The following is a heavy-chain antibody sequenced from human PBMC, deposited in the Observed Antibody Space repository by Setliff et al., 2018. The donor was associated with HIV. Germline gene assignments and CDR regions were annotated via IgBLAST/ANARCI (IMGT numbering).Heavy chain of an antibody. CDR1: GGSFSPYY. CDR2: INHGGTT. D-gene: IGHD2-2*01. J-gene: IGHJ4*02. V-gene: IGHV4-34*10. CDR3: ARLLRYCRSADRYRAFDF. Sequence: SETLSLTCAVYGGSFSPYYWAWIRQPPGKGLEWVAEINHGGTTNYNPSLKSRITMSINTSEKQSYLKLNSVTAADTAVYYCARLLRYCRSADRYRAFDFWGQGTPVTVSS.